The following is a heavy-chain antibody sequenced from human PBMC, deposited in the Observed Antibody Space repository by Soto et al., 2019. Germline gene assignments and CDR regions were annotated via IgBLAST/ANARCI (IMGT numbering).Heavy chain of an antibody. Sequence: PGESLKISCKGSGYSFTSYWIGWVRQMPGKGLEWMGIIYPGDSDTRYSPSFQGQVTISADKSISTAYLQWSSLKASDTAMYYCARHRHLEYSYGYGQFDYWGQGTLVTVSS. CDR1: GYSFTSYW. CDR3: ARHRHLEYSYGYGQFDY. CDR2: IYPGDSDT. J-gene: IGHJ4*02. D-gene: IGHD5-18*01. V-gene: IGHV5-51*01.